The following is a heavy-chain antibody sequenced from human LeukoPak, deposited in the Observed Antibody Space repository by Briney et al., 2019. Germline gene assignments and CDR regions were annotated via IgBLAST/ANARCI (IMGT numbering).Heavy chain of an antibody. V-gene: IGHV3-7*01. CDR2: INQDGSET. Sequence: GGFLRLSCATSAFTFGTFWMSRVRQAPGKGLEWVAKINQDGSETYYVDSVKGRFTISRDNAKNSLYLQMNSLRVEDTAVYYCATDTAGFDHWGQGTLVTVSS. D-gene: IGHD4-17*01. J-gene: IGHJ4*02. CDR3: ATDTAGFDH. CDR1: AFTFGTFW.